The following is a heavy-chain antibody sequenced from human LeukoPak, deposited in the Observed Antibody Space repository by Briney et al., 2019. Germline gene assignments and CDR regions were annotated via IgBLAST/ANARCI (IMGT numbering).Heavy chain of an antibody. CDR1: GFTFSNAW. Sequence: GGSLRLSCAASGFTFSNAWMSWVRQAPGKGLEWVGRIKSKTDGGTTDYAAPVKGRFTISRDDSKNTLYLQMNSLRAEDTAVYYCARLYGTFLEWSPYFDYWGQGTLVTVSS. CDR3: ARLYGTFLEWSPYFDY. D-gene: IGHD3-3*02. J-gene: IGHJ4*02. CDR2: IKSKTDGGTT. V-gene: IGHV3-15*01.